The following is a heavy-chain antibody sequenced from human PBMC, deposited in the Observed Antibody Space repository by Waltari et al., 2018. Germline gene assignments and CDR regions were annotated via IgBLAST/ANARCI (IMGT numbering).Heavy chain of an antibody. V-gene: IGHV4-34*01. Sequence: QVQLQQWGAGLLKPSETLSLTCAVYGGSFSGYYWSWIRQPPGKGLEWIGEINHSGSNNYNPSLKSRVTRSVDASKNQFSRKLGSVTAADTAVYYWARKPRIGYDYYGSGSYYNFFDYWGQGTLVTVSS. CDR3: ARKPRIGYDYYGSGSYYNFFDY. J-gene: IGHJ4*02. CDR1: GGSFSGYY. CDR2: INHSGSN. D-gene: IGHD3-10*01.